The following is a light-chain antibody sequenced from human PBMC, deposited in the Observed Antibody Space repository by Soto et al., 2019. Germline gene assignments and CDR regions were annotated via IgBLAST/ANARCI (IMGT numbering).Light chain of an antibody. Sequence: DIQVTQSPSTLSASVGDRVTITCRASQNINDYLAWYQQKPGKSPKVLIYDASTWESGVPSRFSGSGSGTQFTLTISSLQPDDFATYYCQQYNSHRTFGQGTKVDI. CDR1: QNINDY. CDR2: DAS. CDR3: QQYNSHRT. J-gene: IGKJ1*01. V-gene: IGKV1-5*01.